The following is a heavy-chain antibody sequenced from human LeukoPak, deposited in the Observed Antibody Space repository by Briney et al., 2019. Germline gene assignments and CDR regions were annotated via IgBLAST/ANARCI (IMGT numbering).Heavy chain of an antibody. CDR3: ARFLVEMATIDY. J-gene: IGHJ4*02. V-gene: IGHV4-39*07. Sequence: SETLSLTCTVSGGSISSSSYYWGWIRQPPGKGLEWIGSIYYSGSTYYNPSLKSRVTISVDTSKNQFSLKLSSVTAADTAVYYCARFLVEMATIDYWGQGTLVTVSS. CDR2: IYYSGST. D-gene: IGHD5-24*01. CDR1: GGSISSSSYY.